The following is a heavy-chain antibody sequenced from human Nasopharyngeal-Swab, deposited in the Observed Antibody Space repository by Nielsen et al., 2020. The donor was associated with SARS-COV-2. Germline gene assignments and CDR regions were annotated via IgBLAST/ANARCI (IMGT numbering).Heavy chain of an antibody. V-gene: IGHV4-4*03. CDR3: ARLYNSLSFDI. J-gene: IGHJ3*02. CDR1: SRSISSRHW. CDR2: IYHSGST. Sequence: PQTMSPTSDVYSRSISSRHWWRCVRQPPGKGLEWIGEIYHSGSTNYNPSLKSRVTISVDKYKNQFSLKLSSVTAADTAVYYCARLYNSLSFDIWGQGTMVTVSS. D-gene: IGHD2-2*02.